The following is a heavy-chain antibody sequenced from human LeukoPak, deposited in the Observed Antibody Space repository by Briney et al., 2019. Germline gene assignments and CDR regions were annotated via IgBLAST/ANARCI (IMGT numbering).Heavy chain of an antibody. CDR1: GVTFDDYA. D-gene: IGHD4/OR15-4a*01. V-gene: IGHV3-9*01. J-gene: IGHJ6*02. Sequence: PGRSLRLSCAASGVTFDDYAMHWVREAPGKGLEWVSGISWNSGSIGYADSVKGRFTISRDNAKNSLYLQMNSLRAEDTALYYCAKGDTMVLTDYYYGMDVWGQGTTVTVSS. CDR3: AKGDTMVLTDYYYGMDV. CDR2: ISWNSGSI.